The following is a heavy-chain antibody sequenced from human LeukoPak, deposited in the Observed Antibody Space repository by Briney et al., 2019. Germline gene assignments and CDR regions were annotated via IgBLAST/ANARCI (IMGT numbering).Heavy chain of an antibody. V-gene: IGHV1-3*01. J-gene: IGHJ4*02. D-gene: IGHD2-15*01. Sequence: ASVKVSCTASGYTFTIYAMHWVRQAPGQRLEWMGWINAGNGNTKYSQKFQGRVTITRDTSASTAYMELSSLRSEDTAVYYCAREGYCSGGSCFGAFGYWGQGTLVTVSS. CDR2: INAGNGNT. CDR3: AREGYCSGGSCFGAFGY. CDR1: GYTFTIYA.